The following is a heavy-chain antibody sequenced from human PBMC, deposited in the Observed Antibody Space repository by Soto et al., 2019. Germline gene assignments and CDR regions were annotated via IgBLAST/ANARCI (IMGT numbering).Heavy chain of an antibody. CDR3: ARGGEVGVAGSAAFDR. CDR1: GYTVTTHY. CDR2: INPGSGAA. D-gene: IGHD3-3*01. Sequence: QVQLVQSGAEVKKPGASVKISCTASGYTVTTHYMHWVRQAPGRGLEWMGAINPGSGAAKYTQTFQARVTMTRDTSTNIVYMEMSALRSEDTAVFYCARGGEVGVAGSAAFDRWGQGTMVTVSS. V-gene: IGHV1-46*01. J-gene: IGHJ3*02.